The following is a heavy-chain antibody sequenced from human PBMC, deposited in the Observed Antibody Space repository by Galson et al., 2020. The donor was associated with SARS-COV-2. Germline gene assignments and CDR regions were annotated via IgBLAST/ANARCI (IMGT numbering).Heavy chain of an antibody. CDR3: ARETRDEYSSYYYYYYMDV. Sequence: SVKVSCKASGGTFSSYAISWVRQAPGQGLEWMGGIIPIFGTANYAQKFQGRVTITADKSTSTAYMELSSLRSEDTAVYYCARETRDEYSSYYYYYYMDVWGKGTTVTVSS. CDR2: IIPIFGTA. D-gene: IGHD6-6*01. V-gene: IGHV1-69*06. J-gene: IGHJ6*03. CDR1: GGTFSSYA.